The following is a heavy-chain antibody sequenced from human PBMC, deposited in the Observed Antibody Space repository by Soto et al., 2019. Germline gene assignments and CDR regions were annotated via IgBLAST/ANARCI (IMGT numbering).Heavy chain of an antibody. CDR1: GYTFTSYA. CDR2: ISGNTGDT. CDR3: ARVDWGNGYWYFDL. D-gene: IGHD3-9*01. Sequence: QVQLVQSGAEVKKPGASVKVSCKASGYTFTSYAISWVRQAPGQGLEWMGWISGNTGDTRYAQKLQGRVTMTTDTSTSTVYMELRRLRSDDTAVHYCARVDWGNGYWYFDLWGRGTLVTVSS. V-gene: IGHV1-18*01. J-gene: IGHJ2*01.